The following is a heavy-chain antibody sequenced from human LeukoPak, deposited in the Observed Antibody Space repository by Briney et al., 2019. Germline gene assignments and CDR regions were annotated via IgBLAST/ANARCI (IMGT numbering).Heavy chain of an antibody. D-gene: IGHD5-12*01. J-gene: IGHJ4*02. CDR1: GFTFSSYG. CDR2: ISGSGGST. V-gene: IGHV3-23*01. Sequence: GGSLRLSCAASGFTFSSYGMHWVRQAPGKGLEWVSAISGSGGSTYYADSVKGRFTISRDNSKNTLYLQMNSLRAEDTAVYYCAKDRRGYSGYWGQGTLVTVSS. CDR3: AKDRRGYSGY.